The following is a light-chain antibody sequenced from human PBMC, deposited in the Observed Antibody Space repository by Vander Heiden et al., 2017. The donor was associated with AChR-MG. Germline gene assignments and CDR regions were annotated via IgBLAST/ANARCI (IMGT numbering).Light chain of an antibody. CDR2: ANS. CDR3: QSYDSSLSGWV. CDR1: SSNIGAGYD. J-gene: IGLJ3*02. Sequence: SVLTQPPSVSGAPGQRVTISCTGSSSNIGAGYDVHWYQQVPGTAPKLRIYANSNRPSGVPDRFSGSKSGTSASLAITGLQAEDEADYYCQSYDSSLSGWVFGGGTKLTVL. V-gene: IGLV1-40*01.